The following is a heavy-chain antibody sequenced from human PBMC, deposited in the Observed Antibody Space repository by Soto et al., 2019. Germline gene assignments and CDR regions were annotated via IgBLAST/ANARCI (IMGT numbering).Heavy chain of an antibody. CDR2: ISTYNGNT. CDR1: GYTFTSYA. V-gene: IGHV1-18*01. CDR3: ARDPYHVLMVNAPNLYGMDV. J-gene: IGHJ6*02. D-gene: IGHD2-8*01. Sequence: GASVKVSCKASGYTFTSYARHWVRQAPGQGLEWMGRISTYNGNTNYPQSLQGRLTMTTDTSTTTAYMELRSLRSDDTAVYYCARDPYHVLMVNAPNLYGMDVWGQGTTVTVSS.